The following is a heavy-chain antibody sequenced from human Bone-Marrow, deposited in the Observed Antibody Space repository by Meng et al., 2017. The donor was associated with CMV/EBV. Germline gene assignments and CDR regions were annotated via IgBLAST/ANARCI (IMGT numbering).Heavy chain of an antibody. D-gene: IGHD2-8*02. J-gene: IGHJ5*02. CDR3: ARNPSHTGWFDP. V-gene: IGHV1-69*05. CDR1: GGTFSSYA. CDR2: IIPIFGTA. Sequence: SVKVSYKASGGTFSSYAISWVRQAPGQGLEWMGGIIPIFGTANYAQKFQGRVTITTDESTSTAYMELTSLRSDDTAVYYCARNPSHTGWFDPWGQGTLVTVSS.